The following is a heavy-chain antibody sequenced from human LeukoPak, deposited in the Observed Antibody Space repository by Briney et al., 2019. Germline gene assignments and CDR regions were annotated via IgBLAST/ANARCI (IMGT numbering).Heavy chain of an antibody. V-gene: IGHV3-7*01. CDR1: GFTFGKYW. D-gene: IGHD6-6*01. J-gene: IGHJ4*02. CDR2: IKLDGSEK. Sequence: GGSLRLSCVASGFTFGKYWMSWVRQAPGKGLEWVANIKLDGSEKNYVDSVKGRFTISRDNTKNSLYLQMNSLRAEDTAVYYCARDAMYSSSSRYFDYWGQGTLVTVSS. CDR3: ARDAMYSSSSRYFDY.